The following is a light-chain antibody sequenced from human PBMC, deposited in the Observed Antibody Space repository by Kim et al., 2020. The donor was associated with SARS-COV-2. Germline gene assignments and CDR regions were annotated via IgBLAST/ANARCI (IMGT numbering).Light chain of an antibody. J-gene: IGLJ1*01. CDR1: NLGEKY. CDR3: QAWDGSTFV. CDR2: QND. Sequence: SYELTQPPSVFVSPGQTASITCSGHNLGEKYACWYQHKPGQSPVLVIYQNDKRPSGIPERFSGSNSGNTASLTISGTQAVDEADYFCQAWDGSTFVFGTGTKVTVL. V-gene: IGLV3-1*01.